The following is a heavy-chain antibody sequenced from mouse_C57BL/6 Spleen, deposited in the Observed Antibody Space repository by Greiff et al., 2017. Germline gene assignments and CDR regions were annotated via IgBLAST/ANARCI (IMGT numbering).Heavy chain of an antibody. D-gene: IGHD1-1*01. CDR2: IYPGDGDT. J-gene: IGHJ4*01. Sequence: QVQLQQSGAELVKPGASVKISCKASGYAFSSYWMNWVKQRPGKGLEWIGEIYPGDGDTNSNGKFKGKATLTADKSSSTAYMHLSSLTSEDASVYCCARSSIHAMDYWGQGTSVTVSS. CDR1: GYAFSSYW. CDR3: ARSSIHAMDY. V-gene: IGHV1-80*01.